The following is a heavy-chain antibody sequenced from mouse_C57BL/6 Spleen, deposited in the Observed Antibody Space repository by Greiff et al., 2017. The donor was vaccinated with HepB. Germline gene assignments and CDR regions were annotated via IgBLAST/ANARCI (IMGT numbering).Heavy chain of an antibody. Sequence: QVQLQQPGAELVKPGASVKLSCKASGYTFTSYWMHWVRQRPGQGLEWIGMIHPNSGSTNYNEKFKSKATLTVDKSSSTAYMQRSSLTSEDSAVYYCARIGDYDKDWGQGTPLTVSS. V-gene: IGHV1-64*01. CDR2: IHPNSGST. CDR1: GYTFTSYW. CDR3: ARIGDYDKD. D-gene: IGHD2-4*01. J-gene: IGHJ2*01.